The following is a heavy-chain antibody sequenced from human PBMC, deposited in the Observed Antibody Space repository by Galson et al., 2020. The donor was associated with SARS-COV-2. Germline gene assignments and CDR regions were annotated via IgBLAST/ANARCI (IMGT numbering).Heavy chain of an antibody. CDR2: ISYEGSNK. J-gene: IGHJ6*02. Sequence: GGSLRLSCAASGFTFSNYGMHWVRQAPGKGLEWVAVISYEGSNKYYADSVRGRFTISRDNSKNTLYLQMDSLRAEATAVYYCAKRPKVFEIWPYGRDVWGQGTTVTVSS. V-gene: IGHV3-30*18. CDR1: GFTFSNYG. CDR3: AKRPKVFEIWPYGRDV. D-gene: IGHD3-10*02.